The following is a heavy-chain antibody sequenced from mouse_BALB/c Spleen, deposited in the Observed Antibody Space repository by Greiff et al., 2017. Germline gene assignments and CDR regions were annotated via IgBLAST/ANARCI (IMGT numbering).Heavy chain of an antibody. CDR3: ARDPSYGDYAMDY. CDR1: GFTFSSYA. CDR2: ISSGGST. J-gene: IGHJ4*01. V-gene: IGHV5-6-5*01. Sequence: EVMLVESGGGLVKPGGSLKLSCAASGFTFSSYAMSWVRQTPEKRLEWVASISSGGSTYYPDSVKGRFTISRDNARNILYLQMSSLRSEDTAMYYCARDPSYGDYAMDYWGQGTSVTVSS. D-gene: IGHD2-10*01.